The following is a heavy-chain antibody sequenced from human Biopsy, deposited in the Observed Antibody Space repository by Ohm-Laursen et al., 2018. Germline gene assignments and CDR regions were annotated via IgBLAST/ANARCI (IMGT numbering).Heavy chain of an antibody. CDR3: ARDKTVLNYYFASDV. J-gene: IGHJ6*01. CDR2: IISMVGTP. V-gene: IGHV1-69*04. CDR1: GATFSNYA. Sequence: ASVKVSCKASGATFSNYAINWLRQAPGQGLEWVGRIISMVGTPKYAQKFQGRATITVDKSTSTAYLDLSSLKSEDTAVYYCARDKTVLNYYFASDVWGQGTTVTVSS. D-gene: IGHD2/OR15-2a*01.